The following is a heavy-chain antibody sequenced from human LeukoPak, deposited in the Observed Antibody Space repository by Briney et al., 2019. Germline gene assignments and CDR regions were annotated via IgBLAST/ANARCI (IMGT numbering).Heavy chain of an antibody. CDR1: GGTFSTHT. CDR3: ARGGLYYYDSSGYFDC. J-gene: IGHJ4*02. V-gene: IGHV1-69*08. Sequence: GASVKVSCKASGGTFSTHTINWVRQAPGQGLEWMGGIIPILGTADYAQKFQGRVTITADKSTSTAYMELSSLRSEDTAVYYCARGGLYYYDSSGYFDCWGQGTLVTVSS. D-gene: IGHD3-22*01. CDR2: IIPILGTA.